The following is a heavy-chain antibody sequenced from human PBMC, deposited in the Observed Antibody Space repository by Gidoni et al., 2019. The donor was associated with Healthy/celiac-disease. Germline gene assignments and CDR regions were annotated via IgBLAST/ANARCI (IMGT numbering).Heavy chain of an antibody. J-gene: IGHJ5*02. Sequence: VKVSCKASGGTFSSYAISWVRQAPGQGLEWMGGIIPIFGTANYAQKFQGRVTITADESTSTAYMELSSLRSEDTAVYYCARDSLWGSYRYANWFDPWGQGTLVTVSS. CDR3: ARDSLWGSYRYANWFDP. D-gene: IGHD3-16*02. V-gene: IGHV1-69*01. CDR2: IIPIFGTA. CDR1: GGTFSSYA.